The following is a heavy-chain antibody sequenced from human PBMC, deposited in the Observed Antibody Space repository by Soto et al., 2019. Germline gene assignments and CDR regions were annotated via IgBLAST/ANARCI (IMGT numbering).Heavy chain of an antibody. Sequence: EVQLVESGGGSVRPGGSLRLSCPASEFTLGSSEIPWARQPKGKGLEWVSAIGTGGDPYYPGSVKGRFTISRENAKNSLYLQMNSLRAGDTAVYYCARGVGATALDLWGRGTLVTVSS. CDR2: IGTGGDP. V-gene: IGHV3-13*05. J-gene: IGHJ2*01. D-gene: IGHD1-26*01. CDR1: EFTLGSSE. CDR3: ARGVGATALDL.